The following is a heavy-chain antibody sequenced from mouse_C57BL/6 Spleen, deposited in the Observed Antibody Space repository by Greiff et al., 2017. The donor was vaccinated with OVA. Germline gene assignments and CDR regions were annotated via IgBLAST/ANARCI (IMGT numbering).Heavy chain of an antibody. D-gene: IGHD2-13*01. J-gene: IGHJ1*03. V-gene: IGHV1-64*01. CDR1: GYTFTSYW. CDR3: ARSRTTAYDV. Sequence: QVQLKQPGAELVKPGASVKLSCKASGYTFTSYWMHWVKQRPGQGLEWIGMIHPNSGSTNYNEKFKSKATLTVDKSSSTAYMQLISLTSEDSAVYYCARSRTTAYDVWGTGTTVTVSS. CDR2: IHPNSGST.